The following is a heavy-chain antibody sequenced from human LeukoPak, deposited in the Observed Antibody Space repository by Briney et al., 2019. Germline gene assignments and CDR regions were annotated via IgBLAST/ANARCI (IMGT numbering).Heavy chain of an antibody. CDR3: AGGTDAFDI. J-gene: IGHJ3*02. D-gene: IGHD3-16*01. V-gene: IGHV3-21*01. CDR2: ISSSSSYI. CDR1: GFTFSTYW. Sequence: GGSLRLSCAASGFTFSTYWMHWVRQSPGKGLEWVSPISSSSSYIYYADSVKGRFTISRDNAKNSLYLQMNSLRAEDTAVYYCAGGTDAFDIWGQGTMVTVSS.